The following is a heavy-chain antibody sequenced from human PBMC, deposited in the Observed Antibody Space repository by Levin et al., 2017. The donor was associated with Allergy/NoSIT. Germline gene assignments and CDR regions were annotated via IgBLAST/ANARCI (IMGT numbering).Heavy chain of an antibody. J-gene: IGHJ6*02. CDR2: INPNSGGT. Sequence: ASVKVSCKASGYTFTGYYMHWVRQAPGQGLEWMGWINPNSGGTNYAQKFQGRVTMTRDTSISTAYMELSRLRSDDTAVYYCARDPKSYYYGSGSPSGGRSIVGYYYYGMDVWGQGTTVTVSS. CDR3: ARDPKSYYYGSGSPSGGRSIVGYYYYGMDV. D-gene: IGHD3-10*01. CDR1: GYTFTGYY. V-gene: IGHV1-2*02.